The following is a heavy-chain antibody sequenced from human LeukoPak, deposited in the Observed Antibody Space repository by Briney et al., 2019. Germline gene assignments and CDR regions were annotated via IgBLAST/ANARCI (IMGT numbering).Heavy chain of an antibody. V-gene: IGHV4-59*06. CDR3: ARYDYGDYFSYFDY. CDR2: IYYSGST. CDR1: GGSISSYY. D-gene: IGHD4-17*01. J-gene: IGHJ4*02. Sequence: SETLSLTCTVSGGSISSYYWSWIRQHPGKGLEWIGYIYYSGSTYYNPSLKSRVTISVDTSKNQFSLKLSSVTAADTAVYYCARYDYGDYFSYFDYWGQGTLVTVSS.